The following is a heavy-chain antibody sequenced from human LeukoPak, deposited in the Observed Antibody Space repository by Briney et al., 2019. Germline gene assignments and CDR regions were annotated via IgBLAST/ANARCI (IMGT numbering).Heavy chain of an antibody. CDR3: ASSGYEFLGYYSGMDV. Sequence: GGSLRLSCAASGFTFSSYSMNWVRQAPGKGLEWVSSISSSSRYIYYADSVKGRFTISRDNAKKSLYLQMNSLRAEDTAVYYCASSGYEFLGYYSGMDVWGQGTTVTVSS. D-gene: IGHD5-12*01. V-gene: IGHV3-21*01. J-gene: IGHJ6*02. CDR1: GFTFSSYS. CDR2: ISSSSRYI.